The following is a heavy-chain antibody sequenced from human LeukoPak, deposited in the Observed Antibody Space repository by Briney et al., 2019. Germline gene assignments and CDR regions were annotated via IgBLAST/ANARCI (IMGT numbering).Heavy chain of an antibody. V-gene: IGHV1-46*01. Sequence: GASVKVSCKASGYTFTSYYMHWVRQAPGQGLEWMGIINPSGGSTSYAQKFQGRVTMTRDTSTSTVYMELGSLRSEDTAVYYCARSGYYYDSSGYYSPWGQGTLVTVSS. D-gene: IGHD3-22*01. CDR2: INPSGGST. CDR1: GYTFTSYY. J-gene: IGHJ5*02. CDR3: ARSGYYYDSSGYYSP.